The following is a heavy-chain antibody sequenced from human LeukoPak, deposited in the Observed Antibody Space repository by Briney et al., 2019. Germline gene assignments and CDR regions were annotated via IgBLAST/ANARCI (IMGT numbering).Heavy chain of an antibody. CDR3: ARVLRRYCSGGSCFGWFDP. CDR1: GFTFSSYA. J-gene: IGHJ5*02. V-gene: IGHV3-30*04. D-gene: IGHD2-15*01. Sequence: GGSLRLSCAASGFTFSSYAMHWVRQAPGKGLEWVAVISYDGSNKYYADSVKGRFTISRDNSKNTLYLQMNSLRAEDTAVYYCARVLRRYCSGGSCFGWFDPWGQGTLVTVSS. CDR2: ISYDGSNK.